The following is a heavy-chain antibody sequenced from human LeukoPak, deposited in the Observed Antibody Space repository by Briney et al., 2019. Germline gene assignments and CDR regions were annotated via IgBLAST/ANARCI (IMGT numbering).Heavy chain of an antibody. CDR1: GYTDNRFG. CDR2: ISSDNGNT. Sequence: ASVSVSCMTSGYTDNRFGITWVRQAPGQGLEWIGWISSDNGNTKYADKVQGRVSMTTDRSTNTAYLELRSLRFDDTAVYFCANVAKGRYFFYYMDVWGKGTTVTVSS. CDR3: ANVAKGRYFFYYMDV. V-gene: IGHV1-18*01. J-gene: IGHJ6*03.